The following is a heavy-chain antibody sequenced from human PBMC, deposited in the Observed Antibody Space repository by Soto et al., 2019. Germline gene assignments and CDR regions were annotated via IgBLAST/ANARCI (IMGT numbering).Heavy chain of an antibody. D-gene: IGHD6-13*01. V-gene: IGHV1-69*01. Sequence: QVQLVQSGAEVKKAGSSVKVSCKVSGGTFSSYFINWVRQAPGQGLEWGGGIIPVFGTASYAEKFQGRVTITADESTSTAYLELSSLRPDDTAVYYCARETPSAAAAYYYDGLDVWGQGTTVTVPS. CDR2: IIPVFGTA. J-gene: IGHJ6*02. CDR3: ARETPSAAAAYYYDGLDV. CDR1: GGTFSSYF.